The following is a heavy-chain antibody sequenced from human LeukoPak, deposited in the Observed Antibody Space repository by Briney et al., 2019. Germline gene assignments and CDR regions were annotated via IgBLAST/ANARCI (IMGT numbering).Heavy chain of an antibody. V-gene: IGHV3-48*03. CDR3: VRDMDV. CDR2: ISTSGSTI. Sequence: GGSLRLSCAASGFAFSSYEMNWVRQAPGKGLEWVSYISTSGSTIHYADSVKGRFTFSRDNPKNSLYLQMNSLRAEDTAVYFCVRDMDVWAQGTTVTVSS. CDR1: GFAFSSYE. J-gene: IGHJ6*02.